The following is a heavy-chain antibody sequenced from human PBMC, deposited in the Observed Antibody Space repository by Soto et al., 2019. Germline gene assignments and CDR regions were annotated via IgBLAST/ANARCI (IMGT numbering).Heavy chain of an antibody. V-gene: IGHV3-49*03. CDR3: TRSNEYADMDV. D-gene: IGHD2-2*01. CDR1: GFTFGDYA. J-gene: IGHJ6*03. Sequence: VQLVESGGGLVQPGRSLRLSCTASGFTFGDYAMSWFRQAPGKGLEWVGFIRSKAYGGTTEYAASVKGRVTISRDDSKSIAYLQMNSLKTEDTAVYYCTRSNEYADMDVWGKGTTVTVSS. CDR2: IRSKAYGGTT.